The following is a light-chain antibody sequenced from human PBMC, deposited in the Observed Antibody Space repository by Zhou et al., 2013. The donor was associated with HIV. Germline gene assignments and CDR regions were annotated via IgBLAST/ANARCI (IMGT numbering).Light chain of an antibody. V-gene: IGKV1-39*01. CDR1: QYISKS. CDR2: DAS. Sequence: MTQSPSSLSASVGDRVTITCRSSQYISKSLNWFQRKPGKVPKLLIFDASSLQNGVPSRFSGSGSGTDFTLTINNLQPEDFAVYYCQENYDTFFTFGPGTRVDVK. J-gene: IGKJ3*01. CDR3: QENYDTFFT.